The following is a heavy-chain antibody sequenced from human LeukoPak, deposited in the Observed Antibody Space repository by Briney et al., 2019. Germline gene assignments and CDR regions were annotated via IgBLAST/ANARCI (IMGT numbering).Heavy chain of an antibody. CDR2: ISYDGSNK. CDR3: ARGGLRITMIVVVSPLFDY. D-gene: IGHD3-22*01. Sequence: XMHXXRQXXXKGLEWVAVISYDGSNKYYADSVKGRFTISRDNSKNTLYLQMNSLRAEDTAVYYCARGGLRITMIVVVSPLFDYWGQGTLVTVSS. V-gene: IGHV3-30-3*01. J-gene: IGHJ4*02. CDR1: X.